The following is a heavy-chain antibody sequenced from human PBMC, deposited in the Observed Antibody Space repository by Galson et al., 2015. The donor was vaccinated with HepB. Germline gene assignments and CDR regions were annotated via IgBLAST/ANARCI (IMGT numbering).Heavy chain of an antibody. D-gene: IGHD5-24*01. CDR2: INPSGGST. CDR3: ARGDGGDGHNYYYGMDV. Sequence: SVKVSCKASGYTFTSYYMHWVRQAPGQGLEWMGIINPSGGSTSYAQKFQGRVTMTRDTSTSSVYMELSSLRSEDTAVYYCARGDGGDGHNYYYGMDVWGQGTTVTVSS. CDR1: GYTFTSYY. J-gene: IGHJ6*02. V-gene: IGHV1-46*01.